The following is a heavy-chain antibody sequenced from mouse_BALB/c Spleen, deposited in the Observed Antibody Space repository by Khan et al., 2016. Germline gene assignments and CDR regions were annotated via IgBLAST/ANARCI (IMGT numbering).Heavy chain of an antibody. CDR1: GYSITSDYA. CDR3: AKEDRYDVDYYAMDY. CDR2: ISYSGST. J-gene: IGHJ4*01. V-gene: IGHV3-2*02. Sequence: EVQLQESGPGLVKPSQSLSLTCTVTGYSITSDYAWNWIRQFPGNKLEWMGYISYSGSTSYNPSLKGRISITRDTSKNQFFLQLNSVTTEDTATYYCAKEDRYDVDYYAMDYWGQGTSVTVSS. D-gene: IGHD2-14*01.